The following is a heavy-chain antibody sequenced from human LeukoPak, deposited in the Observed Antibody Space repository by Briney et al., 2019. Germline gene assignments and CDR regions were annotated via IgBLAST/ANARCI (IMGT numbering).Heavy chain of an antibody. CDR1: GFTFSNYG. Sequence: GGSLRLSCAASGFTFSNYGMHWVRQAPGKGLEWVAVISYDGSNKYYADSVRGRFTISRDNSKNTLYLQMDSLKTEDTAMYYCAKGREMSTTPYDYWGQGTLVTVSS. J-gene: IGHJ4*02. V-gene: IGHV3-30*18. D-gene: IGHD5-24*01. CDR3: AKGREMSTTPYDY. CDR2: ISYDGSNK.